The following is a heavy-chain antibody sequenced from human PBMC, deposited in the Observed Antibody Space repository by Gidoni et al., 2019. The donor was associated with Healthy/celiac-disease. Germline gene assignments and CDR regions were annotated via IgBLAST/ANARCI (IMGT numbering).Heavy chain of an antibody. CDR2: INPSGGST. CDR3: ARGDILTGYYSFDY. Sequence: QVQLVQSGVEVKKPGSSVNVSCKASGYTFTSYYMHWVRQAPGQWLDWMGIINPSGGSTSYAQKFQGRVTMTRDTSTSKVYMELSSLRSEDTAVYYCARGDILTGYYSFDYWGQGTLVTVSS. D-gene: IGHD3-9*01. J-gene: IGHJ4*02. CDR1: GYTFTSYY. V-gene: IGHV1-46*01.